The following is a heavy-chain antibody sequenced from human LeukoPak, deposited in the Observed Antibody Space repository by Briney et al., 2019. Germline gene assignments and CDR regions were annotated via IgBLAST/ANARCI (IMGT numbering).Heavy chain of an antibody. J-gene: IGHJ4*02. CDR2: ISYDGSKK. Sequence: GGSLRLSCAAAGFTFNNYGMHWVRQAPGKGLEWVAVISYDGSKKYYADSVKGRFTISRDNSKNTLYLQMNSLRAEDTAVYYCARDITGSYSFDSWGQGTLVTVSS. D-gene: IGHD3-10*01. CDR3: ARDITGSYSFDS. V-gene: IGHV3-30-3*01. CDR1: GFTFNNYG.